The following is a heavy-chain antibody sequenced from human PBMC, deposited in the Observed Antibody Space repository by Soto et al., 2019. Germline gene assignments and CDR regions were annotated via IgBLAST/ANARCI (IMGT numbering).Heavy chain of an antibody. CDR3: ARCPIDHNWFDP. Sequence: SETLSLTCTVSGSDITTYYWSWLRQSPGKGLEWIGHIYDTGSTTYNPSLKSRVTISVDTSNKQFSLRLTSVTAADTAVYYCARCPIDHNWFDPWGQGTLGTSPQ. V-gene: IGHV4-59*01. D-gene: IGHD3-9*01. CDR2: IYDTGST. J-gene: IGHJ5*02. CDR1: GSDITTYY.